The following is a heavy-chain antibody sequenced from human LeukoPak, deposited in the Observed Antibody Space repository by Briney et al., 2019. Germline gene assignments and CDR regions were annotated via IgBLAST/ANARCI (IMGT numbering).Heavy chain of an antibody. CDR2: IRYDGSNK. J-gene: IGHJ4*02. Sequence: GGSLRLSCAASGFTFSSYGMHCVRQAPGKGLEWVAFIRYDGSNKYYADSVKGRFTISRDNSKNTLYLQMNSLRAEDTAVYYCAKGGSGYYSYYFDYWGQGTLVTVSS. CDR3: AKGGSGYYSYYFDY. CDR1: GFTFSSYG. V-gene: IGHV3-30*02. D-gene: IGHD3-22*01.